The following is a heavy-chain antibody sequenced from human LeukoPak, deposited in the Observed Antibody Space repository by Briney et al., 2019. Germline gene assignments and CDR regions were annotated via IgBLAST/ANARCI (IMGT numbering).Heavy chain of an antibody. D-gene: IGHD4-17*01. CDR2: IYYSGST. J-gene: IGHJ5*02. CDR3: VGETTVSTIP. Sequence: PSETLSLTCTVSGGSIISMSDYWGWIRQPRGKGLEWIGSIYYSGSTYYNPSLKSRVAISIDTSKNQFSLKLSSVTAADTAVYYCVGETTVSTIPWGQGTLVTVSS. V-gene: IGHV4-39*01. CDR1: GGSIISMSDY.